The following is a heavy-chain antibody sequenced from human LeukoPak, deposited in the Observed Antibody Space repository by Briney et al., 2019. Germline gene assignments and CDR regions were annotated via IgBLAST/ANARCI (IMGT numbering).Heavy chain of an antibody. V-gene: IGHV3-53*01. CDR1: GFTVSSNY. CDR2: IYSGGST. CDR3: ARDLYYYGSGSPNFDY. J-gene: IGHJ4*02. D-gene: IGHD3-10*01. Sequence: PGGSLRLSCAASGFTVSSNYMSWVRQAPGKGLEWVSVIYSGGSTYYADSVKGRFTISRDNSKNTLYLQMNSLRAEDTAVYYCARDLYYYGSGSPNFDYWGQGTLVTVSS.